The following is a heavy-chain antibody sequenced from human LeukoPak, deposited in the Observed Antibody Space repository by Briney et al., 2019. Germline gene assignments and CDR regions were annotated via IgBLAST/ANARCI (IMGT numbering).Heavy chain of an antibody. D-gene: IGHD3-10*01. CDR1: GSTFDDYA. Sequence: GGSLRLSCEGSGSTFDDYAMHWVRQAPGKGLEWVSFISWDGGSTYYADSVKGRFTISRDNSKNSLYLQMNSLRAEDTALYYCAKDMAAYYYSSGNIDYWGQGTLVTVSS. CDR2: ISWDGGST. V-gene: IGHV3-43D*03. J-gene: IGHJ4*02. CDR3: AKDMAAYYYSSGNIDY.